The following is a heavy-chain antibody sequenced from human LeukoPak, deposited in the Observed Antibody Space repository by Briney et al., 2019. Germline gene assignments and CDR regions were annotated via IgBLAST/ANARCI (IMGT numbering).Heavy chain of an antibody. CDR3: ARAPPYSSSWYFDY. Sequence: PGRSLRLSCAASGFTFSSYAMHWVRQAPGKGLEWVAVISYDGSNKYYADSVKGRFTISRDNSKNTLYLQMNSLRAEDTAVYYCARAPPYSSSWYFDYWGQGTLVTVSS. CDR2: ISYDGSNK. D-gene: IGHD6-13*01. V-gene: IGHV3-30*04. CDR1: GFTFSSYA. J-gene: IGHJ4*02.